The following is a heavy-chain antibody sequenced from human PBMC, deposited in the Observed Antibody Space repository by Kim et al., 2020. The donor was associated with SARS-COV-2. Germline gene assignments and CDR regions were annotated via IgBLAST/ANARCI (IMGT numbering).Heavy chain of an antibody. J-gene: IGHJ4*02. D-gene: IGHD6-19*01. V-gene: IGHV3-21*01. Sequence: YEDSAKGRFTIARANAQNSLYLQMNSLRAEDTAVYYCARAYSSGWAYFDYWGQGTLVTVSS. CDR3: ARAYSSGWAYFDY.